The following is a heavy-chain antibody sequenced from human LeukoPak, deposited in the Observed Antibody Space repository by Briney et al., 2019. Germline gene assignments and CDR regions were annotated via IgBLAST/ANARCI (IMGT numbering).Heavy chain of an antibody. CDR3: ARDRMLWYSYTDY. V-gene: IGHV3-30*04. Sequence: GGSLRLSCAASGFTFSSYAMHWVRQAPGKGLEWVAVISYDGSNKYYADSVKGRFTISRDNSKNTLYLQMNSLRAEDTAVYYCARDRMLWYSYTDYWGQGTLVTVSP. CDR1: GFTFSSYA. J-gene: IGHJ4*02. CDR2: ISYDGSNK. D-gene: IGHD5-18*01.